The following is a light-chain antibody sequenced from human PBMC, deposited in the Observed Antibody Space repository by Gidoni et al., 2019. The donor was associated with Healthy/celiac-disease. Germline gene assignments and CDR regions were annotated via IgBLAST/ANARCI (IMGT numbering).Light chain of an antibody. J-gene: IGLJ3*02. V-gene: IGLV2-23*01. CDR2: EGS. CDR3: CSYAGSSTVV. CDR1: SSDVGSYNL. Sequence: QSALTQPASVSGSPGPAITISCTGTSSDVGSYNLVSWYQQHPGKAPKLMIYEGSKPPSGVSNRFSGSKSGNTASLTIAGRQAEDEADYYCCSYAGSSTVVFGGGTKLTVL.